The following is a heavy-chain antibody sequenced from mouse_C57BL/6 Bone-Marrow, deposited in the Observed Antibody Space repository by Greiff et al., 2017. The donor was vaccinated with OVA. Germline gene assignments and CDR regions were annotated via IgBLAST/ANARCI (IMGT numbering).Heavy chain of an antibody. J-gene: IGHJ4*01. CDR2: IDPENGDT. D-gene: IGHD1-1*01. Sequence: VQLQQSGAELVRPGASVKLSCTASGFNIKDDYMHWVKQRPEQGLEWIGWIDPENGDTEYASKFQGKATITADTSSNTAYLQLSSLISEDTAVYYCTTSYYYGIYAMDYWGQGTSVTVSS. CDR1: GFNIKDDY. CDR3: TTSYYYGIYAMDY. V-gene: IGHV14-4*01.